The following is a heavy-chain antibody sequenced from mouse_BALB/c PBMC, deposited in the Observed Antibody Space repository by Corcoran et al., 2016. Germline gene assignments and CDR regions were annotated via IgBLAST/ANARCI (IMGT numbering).Heavy chain of an antibody. J-gene: IGHJ3*01. CDR3: ARDFPFAY. CDR2: INPSSGYT. Sequence: QVQLQQSAAELARPGASVKMSCKASGYTFTSYTMHWVKQRPGQGVEWIGYINPSSGYTEYNQKFKDKTTLTADKSSSTAYMQLNSLTSEDSAVYYCARDFPFAYWGQGTLVTVSA. CDR1: GYTFTSYT. V-gene: IGHV1-4*02.